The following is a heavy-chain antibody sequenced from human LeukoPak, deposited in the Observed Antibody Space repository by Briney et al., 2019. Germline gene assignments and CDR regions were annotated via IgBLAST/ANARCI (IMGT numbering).Heavy chain of an antibody. Sequence: SGTLSLTCGVSGGSVINTNWWTWVRQPPGKGLEWIGEAHLDGRTNYNPSLESRLTMSVDVSENQVSLKLTSVTAADTAVYYCAREGGFYRPLDYSGQGTLVTVSS. J-gene: IGHJ4*02. V-gene: IGHV4-4*02. CDR3: AREGGFYRPLDY. CDR1: GGSVINTNW. CDR2: AHLDGRT. D-gene: IGHD3-3*01.